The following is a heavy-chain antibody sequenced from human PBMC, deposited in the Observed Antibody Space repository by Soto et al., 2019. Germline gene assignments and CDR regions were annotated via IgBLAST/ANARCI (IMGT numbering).Heavy chain of an antibody. CDR2: IIPIFGTA. V-gene: IGHV1-69*06. CDR3: ASGDRDGTNRRAHDY. Sequence: QVQLVQSGAEVKKPGSSVKVSCKASGGTFSSYAISWVRQAPGQGLEWMGGIIPIFGTANYAQKFQGRVRIPAAKSTGKANMGLRSWKSEDTAGYYCASGDRDGTNRRAHDYWGQGTLVPVS. CDR1: GGTFSSYA. D-gene: IGHD7-27*01. J-gene: IGHJ4*02.